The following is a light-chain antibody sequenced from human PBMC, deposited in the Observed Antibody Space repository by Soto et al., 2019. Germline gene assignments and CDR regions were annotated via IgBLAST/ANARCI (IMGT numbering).Light chain of an antibody. Sequence: IVLTQSPGTLSVSPGERVTLSCRASQSVSSSLVWYQQKPGQAPRLLIYGASTRAAGIPARFSGSGSGTEFTLTISSLQPEDVATYYCQKYNSAPLTFGPGTKVDIK. CDR2: GAS. CDR1: QSVSSS. J-gene: IGKJ3*01. CDR3: QKYNSAPLT. V-gene: IGKV3-15*01.